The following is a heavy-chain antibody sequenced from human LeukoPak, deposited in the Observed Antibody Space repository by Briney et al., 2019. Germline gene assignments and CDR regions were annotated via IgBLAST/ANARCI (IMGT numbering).Heavy chain of an antibody. J-gene: IGHJ4*02. CDR1: GYTSTSYY. CDR2: INPSGGST. CDR3: ARRDSRSGLDY. V-gene: IGHV1-46*01. Sequence: GASVKVSCKASGYTSTSYYMHWVRQAPGQGLEWMGIINPSGGSTSYAQKFQGRVTMTRDMSTSTVYMELSSLRSEDTAVYYCARRDSRSGLDYWGQGTLVTVSS. D-gene: IGHD6-6*01.